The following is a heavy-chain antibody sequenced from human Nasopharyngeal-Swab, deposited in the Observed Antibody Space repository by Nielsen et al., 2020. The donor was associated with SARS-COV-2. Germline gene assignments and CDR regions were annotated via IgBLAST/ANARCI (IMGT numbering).Heavy chain of an antibody. CDR2: VKQDGTEK. D-gene: IGHD2/OR15-2a*01. Sequence: GGSLRLSCAASGFTFSPYWMTWVRQAPGKGLEWVANVKQDGTEKYFVDSVKGRFTISRDNAKNSLYLHMNSLRAEDTAVYYCARDEILDYWDQGTLVTVSS. J-gene: IGHJ4*02. V-gene: IGHV3-7*01. CDR3: ARDEILDY. CDR1: GFTFSPYW.